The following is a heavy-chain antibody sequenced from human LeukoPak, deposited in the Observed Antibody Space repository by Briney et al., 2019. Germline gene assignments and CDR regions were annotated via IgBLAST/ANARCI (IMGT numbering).Heavy chain of an antibody. CDR1: GFTFSMYG. V-gene: IGHV3-30*18. J-gene: IGHJ6*02. CDR3: AKEVTARVWSFYYGMDV. D-gene: IGHD5-18*01. Sequence: GGSLRLSCAASGFTFSMYGMHWVRQAPGKGLEWVAVISYDGDNKKYGDSVKGRFTISRDNSKNTLYLQMNSLRVEDTGIYYCAKEVTARVWSFYYGMDVWGPGTAVSVAS. CDR2: ISYDGDNK.